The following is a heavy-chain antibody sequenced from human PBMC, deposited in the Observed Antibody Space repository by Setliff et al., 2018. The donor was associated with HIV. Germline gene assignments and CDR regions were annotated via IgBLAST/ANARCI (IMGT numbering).Heavy chain of an antibody. D-gene: IGHD1-26*01. CDR2: ILYGGNT. CDR1: GGSVSSRGYY. V-gene: IGHV4-39*02. J-gene: IGHJ3*02. Sequence: PSETLSLTCTVSGGSVSSRGYYWGWIRQPPGKGPEWIANILYGGNTYYNPSLKSRVTISVDTSKNHFSLKLNSVTAADTAVYFCARPTTCVGGGAAFDIWGQGTMVTVSS. CDR3: ARPTTCVGGGAAFDI.